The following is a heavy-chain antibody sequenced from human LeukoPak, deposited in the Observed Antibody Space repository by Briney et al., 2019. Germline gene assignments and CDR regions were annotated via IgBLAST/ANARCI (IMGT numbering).Heavy chain of an antibody. V-gene: IGHV4-4*02. J-gene: IGHJ4*02. Sequence: SETLSLTCTVSGGSISSSNWWSWVRQPPGKGLEWIGEIYHSGSTNYNPSLKSRVTISVDKSKNQFSLKLSSVTAADTAVYYCARSNEITMIVFVSEYFDYWGQGTLVTVPS. CDR2: IYHSGST. D-gene: IGHD3-22*01. CDR1: GGSISSSNW. CDR3: ARSNEITMIVFVSEYFDY.